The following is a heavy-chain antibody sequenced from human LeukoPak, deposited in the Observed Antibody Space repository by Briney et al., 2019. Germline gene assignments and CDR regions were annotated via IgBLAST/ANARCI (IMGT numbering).Heavy chain of an antibody. J-gene: IGHJ4*02. D-gene: IGHD3-3*01. CDR2: IYYSGST. CDR3: ARGQGYDFWSGYLYYFDY. Sequence: SETLSLTCTVSGGSISSSSYYWGWIRQPPGKGLEWIGSIYYSGSTYYNPSLKSLVTISVDTSKNQFSLKLSSVTAADTAVYYCARGQGYDFWSGYLYYFDYWGQGTLVTVSS. CDR1: GGSISSSSYY. V-gene: IGHV4-39*01.